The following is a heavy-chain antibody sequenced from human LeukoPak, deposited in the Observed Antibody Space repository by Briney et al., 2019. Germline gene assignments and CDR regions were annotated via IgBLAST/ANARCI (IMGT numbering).Heavy chain of an antibody. V-gene: IGHV3-33*03. CDR2: TWYDDTKK. D-gene: IGHD3-16*01. Sequence: GGSLRLSCAASGFTFSSYVMHWVRQAPGKGLEWVAVTWYDDTKKYYVDSVKGRFTISRDNSKNTLDLQMNSLRAEDTAVYYCAKGGSRTLGDAFDTWGQGTMVTVSS. CDR1: GFTFSSYV. CDR3: AKGGSRTLGDAFDT. J-gene: IGHJ3*02.